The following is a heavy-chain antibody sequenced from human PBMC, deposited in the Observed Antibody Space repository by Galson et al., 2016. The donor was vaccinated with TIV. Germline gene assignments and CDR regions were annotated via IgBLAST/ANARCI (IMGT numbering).Heavy chain of an antibody. CDR1: GGTFSSYV. J-gene: IGHJ6*02. Sequence: SVKVSCKASGGTFSSYVFNWVRQAPGQGLEWMGGIIPLFDTAHYAQKFQGRVTITADESSGTVYMELSSLRSEDTAVYYCATDRNTAKDTYHCYYGMDVWGQGTTVTVSS. V-gene: IGHV1-69*13. CDR3: ATDRNTAKDTYHCYYGMDV. D-gene: IGHD5-18*01. CDR2: IIPLFDTA.